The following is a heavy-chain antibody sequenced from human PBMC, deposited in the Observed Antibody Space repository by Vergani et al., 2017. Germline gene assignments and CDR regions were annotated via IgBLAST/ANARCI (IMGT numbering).Heavy chain of an antibody. Sequence: EVQLLESGGGLVQPGGSLRLSCEASGFSFPGYAMSWVRQAPGKGLEWVSSVSGSSATPYYADSVKGRFIISRDNSKNTLFLQMNSLRVEDMAVYYCARDRGDWRYSRYFYNYYMDVWGKGTTVTVSS. D-gene: IGHD2-8*02. CDR1: GFSFPGYA. J-gene: IGHJ6*03. CDR3: ARDRGDWRYSRYFYNYYMDV. V-gene: IGHV3-23*01. CDR2: VSGSSATP.